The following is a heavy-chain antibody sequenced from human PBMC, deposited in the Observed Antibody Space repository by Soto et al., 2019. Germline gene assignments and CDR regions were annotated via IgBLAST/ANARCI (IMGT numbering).Heavy chain of an antibody. CDR2: ISNSGSS. J-gene: IGHJ4*01. V-gene: IGHV4-31*03. D-gene: IGHD1-26*01. Sequence: ASETLSLTCTVSAVSISNDGYFWTWIRQRPGKGPEWIGYISNSGSSFSNPALRSRLAFSIDTSKNQFSLKLTSMTAADTAIYYCASRVPRRSYLGVFDYWEHGTLVTVSS. CDR3: ASRVPRRSYLGVFDY. CDR1: AVSISNDGYF.